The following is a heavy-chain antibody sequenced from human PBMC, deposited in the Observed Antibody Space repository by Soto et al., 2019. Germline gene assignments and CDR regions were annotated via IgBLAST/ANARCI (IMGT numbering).Heavy chain of an antibody. Sequence: QVQVVESGGGVVQPGRSLRLSCAASGFIFSAYAMHWVRQAPGKGLGWVAVISHDGSTKYCADFVKGRFTISRDNSKSTLYLQMNSLGPEDTAVYFCARDGDYWGQGTLVTVSS. CDR2: ISHDGSTK. J-gene: IGHJ4*02. CDR3: ARDGDY. CDR1: GFIFSAYA. V-gene: IGHV3-30-3*01.